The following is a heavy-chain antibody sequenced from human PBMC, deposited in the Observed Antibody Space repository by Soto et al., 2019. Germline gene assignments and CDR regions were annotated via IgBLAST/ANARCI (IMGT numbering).Heavy chain of an antibody. CDR3: SKDLRPDGVWDFDS. D-gene: IGHD4-17*01. CDR1: GFTFSSYS. Sequence: EVQLLESGGGLVQPGGSLRLSCAASGFTFSSYSMAWVRQAPGRGPEWVSGIIQDGTTYYADSVKGRFTISRDNSSNSVYLQMITLRGEDTAVYDCSKDLRPDGVWDFDSWGQGTLVTVCS. J-gene: IGHJ4*02. V-gene: IGHV3-23*01. CDR2: IIQDGTT.